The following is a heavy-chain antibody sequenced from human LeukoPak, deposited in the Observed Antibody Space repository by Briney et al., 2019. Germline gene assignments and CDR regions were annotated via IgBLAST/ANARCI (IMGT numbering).Heavy chain of an antibody. D-gene: IGHD2-2*01. V-gene: IGHV4-39*01. CDR3: ARHCSSTSCYKSLDY. J-gene: IGHJ4*02. Sequence: SETLSLTCTVSGGSISSSSYYWGWIRQPPGKGLEWIGSIYYSGSTYYNPSLKSRVTISVDTSKNQFSLKLSSVTAGDTAVYYCARHCSSTSCYKSLDYWGQGTLVTVSS. CDR1: GGSISSSSYY. CDR2: IYYSGST.